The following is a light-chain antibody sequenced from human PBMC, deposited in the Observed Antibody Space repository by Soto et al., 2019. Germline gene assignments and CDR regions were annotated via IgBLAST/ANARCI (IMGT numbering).Light chain of an antibody. CDR1: QSVGSSY. CDR2: AAS. CDR3: KQYGISPPNT. V-gene: IGKV3-20*01. Sequence: ESVLTQSPDTLSLSPGERATLSCRASQSVGSSYLAWYQQKPGQAPRLLIYAASSRATGVPERFSGSGSGTDFTLTISRLEPEDFAVSYCKQYGISPPNTFGQGTRLEIK. J-gene: IGKJ5*01.